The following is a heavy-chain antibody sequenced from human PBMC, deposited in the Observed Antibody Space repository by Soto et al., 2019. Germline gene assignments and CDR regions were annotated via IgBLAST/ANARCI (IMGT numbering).Heavy chain of an antibody. D-gene: IGHD3-3*01. Sequence: PGGSLRFSCAASGFTFSSYWMSWVRQAPGKGLEWVANITQDGSEKYYVDSVKGRFTISRDNAKNSLYLQMNSLRAEDTAVYYCARQPPTFGVVTPYYFDYWGQGTLVTVSS. CDR3: ARQPPTFGVVTPYYFDY. J-gene: IGHJ4*02. CDR2: ITQDGSEK. CDR1: GFTFSSYW. V-gene: IGHV3-7*01.